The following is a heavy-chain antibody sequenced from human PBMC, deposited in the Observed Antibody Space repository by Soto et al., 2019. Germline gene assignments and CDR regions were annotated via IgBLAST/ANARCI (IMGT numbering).Heavy chain of an antibody. J-gene: IGHJ6*02. CDR2: IRSKANSYAT. Sequence: SLRLSCAASGFTFSGSAMHWVRQASGKGLEWVGRIRSKANSYATAYAASVKGRFTISRDDSKNTAYLQMNSLKTEDTAVYYCTRSTYYYYGMDVWGQGTTVTVSS. CDR3: TRSTYYYYGMDV. V-gene: IGHV3-73*01. CDR1: GFTFSGSA.